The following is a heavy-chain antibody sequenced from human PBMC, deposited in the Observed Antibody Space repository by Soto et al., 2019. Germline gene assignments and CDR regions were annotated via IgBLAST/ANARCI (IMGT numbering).Heavy chain of an antibody. Sequence: PSETLSLTCAVSGGSISNYYWTWIRQSPGKGLEWIGFVYSSGNTKYNPSLTSRVTISLDTSKGHFSLRLTSVTAADTAVYYCARHPRPGYGDSAYFDYWGQGTLVTVSS. CDR1: GGSISNYY. CDR3: ARHPRPGYGDSAYFDY. D-gene: IGHD4-17*01. CDR2: VYSSGNT. J-gene: IGHJ4*02. V-gene: IGHV4-59*08.